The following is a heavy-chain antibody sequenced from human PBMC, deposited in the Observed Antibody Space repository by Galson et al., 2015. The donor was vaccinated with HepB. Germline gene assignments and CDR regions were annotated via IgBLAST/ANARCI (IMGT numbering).Heavy chain of an antibody. Sequence: SLRLSCAASGFTFSSYAMSWVRQAPGKGLEWVSAISGSGGSTYYADPVKGRFTISRDNSKNTLYLQMNSLRAEDTAVYYCAKDPIPGYSSGGVFDYWGQGTLVTVSS. CDR2: ISGSGGST. J-gene: IGHJ4*02. CDR1: GFTFSSYA. V-gene: IGHV3-23*01. D-gene: IGHD6-19*01. CDR3: AKDPIPGYSSGGVFDY.